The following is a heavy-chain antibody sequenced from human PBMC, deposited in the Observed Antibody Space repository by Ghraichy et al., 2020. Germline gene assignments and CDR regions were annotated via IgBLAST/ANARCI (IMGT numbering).Heavy chain of an antibody. D-gene: IGHD3-3*01. CDR2: MNAGNGDT. V-gene: IGHV1-3*01. CDR3: ARDGHYDFWSGYYGPNLRGLDV. CDR1: GYTFTTYA. J-gene: IGHJ6*02. Sequence: ASGKVSCKASGYTFTTYAIHWVRQAPGQRLEWMGWMNAGNGDTKYAQKFQDRVSITRDTSASTVYVEMSSLRSEDTAVYYCARDGHYDFWSGYYGPNLRGLDVWGQGTTVTVSS.